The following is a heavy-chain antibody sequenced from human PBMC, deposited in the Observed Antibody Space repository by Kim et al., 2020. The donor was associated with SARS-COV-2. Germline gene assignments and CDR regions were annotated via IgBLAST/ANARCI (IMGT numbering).Heavy chain of an antibody. Sequence: GGSLRLSCAASEFTFSTCWMSWVRQAPGKGLEWVANIKQDGSEQFYVDSVKGRFTISRDNADNLLYLQMNSLRPEDTAVYYCARDPGEGGWGAFDFWGQGTMVTLSS. CDR2: IKQDGSEQ. J-gene: IGHJ3*01. CDR3: ARDPGEGGWGAFDF. CDR1: EFTFSTCW. D-gene: IGHD3-16*01. V-gene: IGHV3-7*03.